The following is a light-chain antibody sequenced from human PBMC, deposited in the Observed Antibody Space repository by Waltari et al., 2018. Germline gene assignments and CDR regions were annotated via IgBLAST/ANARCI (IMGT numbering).Light chain of an antibody. CDR2: AAS. CDR3: QQSYTTPPRT. Sequence: DIQMTQSPSSLSASVGDRVTITCRASQAISNYLNWYQQKPGKAPKLRIYAASSFEIGVPSRFSGSGSGTDFTLTISSLQPEDFATYYCQQSYTTPPRTFGGGTKVEIK. J-gene: IGKJ4*01. V-gene: IGKV1-39*01. CDR1: QAISNY.